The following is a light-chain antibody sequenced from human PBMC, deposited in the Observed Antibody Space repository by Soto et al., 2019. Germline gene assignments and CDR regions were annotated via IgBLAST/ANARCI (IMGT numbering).Light chain of an antibody. CDR2: DTN. J-gene: IGLJ3*02. Sequence: QAVVTQEPSLTVSPEGTVTLTCGSNTGAVTSGHYPYWFQQKPGQAPRTLIYDTNNKHSWTPARFSGSLLGDKAALTLSGAQPEDEVEYYCSLSYGAFAMFGGGSKLTVL. CDR1: TGAVTSGHY. CDR3: SLSYGAFAM. V-gene: IGLV7-46*01.